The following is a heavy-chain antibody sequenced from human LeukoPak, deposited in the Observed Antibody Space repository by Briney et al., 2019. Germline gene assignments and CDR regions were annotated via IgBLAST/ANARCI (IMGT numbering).Heavy chain of an antibody. J-gene: IGHJ6*02. CDR2: IKQDGSEK. V-gene: IGHV3-7*01. Sequence: GGSLRLSCAASGFTFSSYWMSWVRQAPGKGLEWVANIKQDGSEKYYVDSVKGRFTISRDNAKNSLYLQMNSLRAEDTAVYYCARVQWFGELFQNDYYHYYGMDVWGQGTTVTVSS. D-gene: IGHD3-10*01. CDR3: ARVQWFGELFQNDYYHYYGMDV. CDR1: GFTFSSYW.